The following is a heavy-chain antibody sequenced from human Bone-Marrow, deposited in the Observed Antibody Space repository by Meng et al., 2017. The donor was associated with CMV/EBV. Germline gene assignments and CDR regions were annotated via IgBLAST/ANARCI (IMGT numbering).Heavy chain of an antibody. CDR3: ARGLGSDYYYYGMDV. V-gene: IGHV4-59*12. J-gene: IGHJ6*01. CDR2: IYYSGST. Sequence: SATLSLTCTVSGGSISSYYWSWIRQPPGKGLEWIGYIYYSGSTYYNPSLKSRVTISVDTSKNQFSLKLSSVTAADTAVYYCARGLGSDYYYYGMDVWGQGTTVTVSS. CDR1: GGSISSYY.